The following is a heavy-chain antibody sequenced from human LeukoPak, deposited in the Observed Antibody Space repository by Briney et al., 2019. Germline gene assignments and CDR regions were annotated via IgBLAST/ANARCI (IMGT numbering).Heavy chain of an antibody. D-gene: IGHD3-10*01. J-gene: IGHJ4*02. CDR2: VSYDGSNK. Sequence: PGGSLRLSCAASGFTFSSYGMHWVRQAPGKGLEWVAVVSYDGSNKYYADSVKGRFTISRDNSKNTLYLQMNSLRLEDTAVYYCAKDSYYGSGSYFYFDYWGQGTLVTVSS. CDR1: GFTFSSYG. CDR3: AKDSYYGSGSYFYFDY. V-gene: IGHV3-30*18.